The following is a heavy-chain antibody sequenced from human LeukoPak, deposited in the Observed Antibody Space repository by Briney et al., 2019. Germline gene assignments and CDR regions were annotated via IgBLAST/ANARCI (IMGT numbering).Heavy chain of an antibody. CDR2: IKQDGSEQ. Sequence: GGSLRLSCAASGFTFSNNWMFWVRQPLGKGLEWVAHIKQDGSEQYYVDSVKGRFTISRDNTKNSLFLQMNSLRAEDTAIYYCAILRSNRELWGQGTLVTVSS. J-gene: IGHJ4*02. CDR1: GFTFSNNW. D-gene: IGHD3-16*01. V-gene: IGHV3-7*01. CDR3: AILRSNREL.